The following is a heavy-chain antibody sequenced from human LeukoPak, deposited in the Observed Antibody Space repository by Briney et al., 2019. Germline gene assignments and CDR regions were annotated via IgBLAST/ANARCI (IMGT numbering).Heavy chain of an antibody. D-gene: IGHD3-22*01. Sequence: SETLSLTCTVSGGSISSGSYYWSWIRLLPGKGLEWIGYIYDSGNTYYNPSLKTRVTISLDTSKNQFSLKLTSVTAADTAVYYCARVPDSSGYYSAAFDIWGHGTMVTVSS. J-gene: IGHJ3*02. CDR3: ARVPDSSGYYSAAFDI. CDR1: GGSISSGSYY. V-gene: IGHV4-31*03. CDR2: IYDSGNT.